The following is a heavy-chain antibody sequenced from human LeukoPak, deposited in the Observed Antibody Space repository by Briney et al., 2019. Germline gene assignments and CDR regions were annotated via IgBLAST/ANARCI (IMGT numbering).Heavy chain of an antibody. D-gene: IGHD1-26*01. V-gene: IGHV4-34*01. CDR2: IYYSGST. CDR1: GGSFSGYY. CDR3: PRGLVTAVAGGGPWELPPAGHDY. Sequence: PSETLSLTCAVYGGSFSGYYWGWIRQPPGKGLEWIGGIYYSGSTYYNPSPTSGITISVDTSKNQFSLKLSSVPAADTAVYYCPRGLVTAVAGGGPWELPPAGHDYWGQGTLVTVSS. J-gene: IGHJ4*02.